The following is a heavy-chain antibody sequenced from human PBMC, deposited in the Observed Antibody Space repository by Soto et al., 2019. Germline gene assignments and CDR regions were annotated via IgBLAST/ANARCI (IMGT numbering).Heavy chain of an antibody. D-gene: IGHD1-26*01. CDR2: IHHSGSM. V-gene: IGHV4-31*03. Sequence: PSETLSLTCTVSGASISSGAHYWSWTRQLPGKGLEWIGYIHHSGSMFYNPSLKSRVTISLDTSKNQLSLLMSSVTAADTARYYCAIDFVGYNGMDVWGQGTTVTVSS. J-gene: IGHJ6*02. CDR1: GASISSGAHY. CDR3: AIDFVGYNGMDV.